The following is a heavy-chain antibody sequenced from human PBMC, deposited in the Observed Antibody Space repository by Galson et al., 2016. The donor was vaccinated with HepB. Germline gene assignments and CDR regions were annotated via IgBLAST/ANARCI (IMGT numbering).Heavy chain of an antibody. D-gene: IGHD5-18*01. V-gene: IGHV4-59*12. J-gene: IGHJ4*02. CDR2: IHYSGSS. Sequence: ETLSLTCTVSDDSISNYYWNWVRQPPGKGLEWIGYIHYSGSSKCNPPLKSRVTMSVDTSKNQFSLRLSSVTAADTAVYYCARGGRKGLWGYYFDYWGQGTLVPVSS. CDR1: DDSISNYY. CDR3: ARGGRKGLWGYYFDY.